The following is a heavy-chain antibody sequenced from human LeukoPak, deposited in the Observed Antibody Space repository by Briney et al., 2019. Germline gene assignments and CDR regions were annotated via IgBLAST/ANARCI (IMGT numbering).Heavy chain of an antibody. Sequence: PSQTLSLTCIVSGGSISSGSYYWSWIRQPAGKGLEWIGRIYTSGSTNYNPSLKSRVTISVETSKNQFSLKLSSVTAADTAVYYCAREELELDAFDIWGQGTMVTVSS. CDR3: AREELELDAFDI. V-gene: IGHV4-61*02. D-gene: IGHD1-7*01. CDR2: IYTSGST. CDR1: GGSISSGSYY. J-gene: IGHJ3*02.